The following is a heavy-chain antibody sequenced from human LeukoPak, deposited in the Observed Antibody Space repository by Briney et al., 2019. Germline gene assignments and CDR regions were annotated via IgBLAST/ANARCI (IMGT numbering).Heavy chain of an antibody. Sequence: PGGSLRLSCAASGFTFRNFAMSWFRQAPGKGLEWVSGLSHGGTRTFYAASVKGRFTISRDDSNSTLFLQMDNLRVEDTATYYCAKDIELFMSWGQGTLVIVSS. CDR2: LSHGGTRT. CDR3: AKDIELFMS. J-gene: IGHJ5*02. D-gene: IGHD1-26*01. V-gene: IGHV3-23*01. CDR1: GFTFRNFA.